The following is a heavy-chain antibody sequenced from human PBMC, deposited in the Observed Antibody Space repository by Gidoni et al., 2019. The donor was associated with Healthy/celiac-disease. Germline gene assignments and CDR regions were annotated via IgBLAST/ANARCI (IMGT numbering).Heavy chain of an antibody. Sequence: QVQLVESGGGLVKPGGSLRLHCAAPGFTFRDSYMSWIRQAPGKGLEVVSYISSSGSTIYYADSVKGRFTISRDNAKNSLYLQMNSLRAEDTAVYYCARIPDIVVVPAAIPSVWFDPWGQGTLVTVSS. CDR1: GFTFRDSY. V-gene: IGHV3-11*01. J-gene: IGHJ5*02. CDR2: ISSSGSTI. D-gene: IGHD2-2*02. CDR3: ARIPDIVVVPAAIPSVWFDP.